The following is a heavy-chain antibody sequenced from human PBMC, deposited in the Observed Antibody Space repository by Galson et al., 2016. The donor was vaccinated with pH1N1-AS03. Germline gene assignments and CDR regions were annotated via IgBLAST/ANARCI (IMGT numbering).Heavy chain of an antibody. Sequence: QSGAEVKKPGESLKISCKGSGCSFTNYWIGWVHQMPGKGLEWMGIIYPGDSYTRYSPSFQGQVTISSDKSITTAYLQWSNLKASDTAMYYCARHRLSVTHSFSTRGIEVWGKGTTVTVSS. D-gene: IGHD5/OR15-5a*01. CDR2: IYPGDSYT. CDR1: GCSFTNYW. J-gene: IGHJ6*04. V-gene: IGHV5-51*07. CDR3: ARHRLSVTHSFSTRGIEV.